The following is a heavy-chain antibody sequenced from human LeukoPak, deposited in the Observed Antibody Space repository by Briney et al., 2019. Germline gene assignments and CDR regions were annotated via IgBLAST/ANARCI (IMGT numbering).Heavy chain of an antibody. CDR1: GYTFTSNY. Sequence: VASVKVSCKASGYTFTSNYMRWVRQAPGQGLEWTGVINPSGGSTSYAQKFQGRVTMTRDTSTSTVYMELSSLRSEDTAVYYCARVRRGDYGEEVLDYWGQGTLVTVSS. D-gene: IGHD4-17*01. CDR2: INPSGGST. CDR3: ARVRRGDYGEEVLDY. V-gene: IGHV1-46*01. J-gene: IGHJ4*02.